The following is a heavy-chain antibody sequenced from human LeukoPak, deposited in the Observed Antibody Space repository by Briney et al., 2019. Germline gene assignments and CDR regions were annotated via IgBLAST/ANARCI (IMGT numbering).Heavy chain of an antibody. CDR2: IYHSGST. D-gene: IGHD3-9*01. J-gene: IGHJ4*02. V-gene: IGHV4-38-2*02. CDR1: GYSISSGYY. Sequence: PSETLSLTCTVSGYSISSGYYWGWIRQPPGKGLEWIGSIYHSGSTYCNPSLKSRVTISVDTSKNQFSLKLSSVTTADTAVYYCASGLRYFDLYYWGQGTLVTVSS. CDR3: ASGLRYFDLYY.